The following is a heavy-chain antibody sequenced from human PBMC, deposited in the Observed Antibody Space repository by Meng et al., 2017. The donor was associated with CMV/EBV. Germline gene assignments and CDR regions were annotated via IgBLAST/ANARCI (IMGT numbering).Heavy chain of an antibody. D-gene: IGHD6-6*01. CDR3: ARLARGWEFERSIAARWPWDYFDY. V-gene: IGHV1-18*01. CDR2: ISAYNGNT. Sequence: ASVKVSCKASGYTFTSYGISWVRQAPGQGLEWMGWISAYNGNTNYAQKLQGRVTMTTDTSTSTAYMELRSLRSDDTAVYYCARLARGWEFERSIAARWPWDYFDYWGQGTLVTVSS. CDR1: GYTFTSYG. J-gene: IGHJ4*02.